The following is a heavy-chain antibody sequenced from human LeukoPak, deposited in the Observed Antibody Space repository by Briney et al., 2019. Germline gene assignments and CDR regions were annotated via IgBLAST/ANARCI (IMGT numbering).Heavy chain of an antibody. J-gene: IGHJ6*02. CDR1: GGSVSSYY. CDR2: IYYSGST. V-gene: IGHV4-59*02. D-gene: IGHD3-9*01. CDR3: AREEYDRGYYYGMDV. Sequence: PSETLSLTCTVSGGSVSSYYWSWIRQPPGKGLEWIGYIYYSGSTNYNPSLKSRVTIPVDTSKNQFSLKLSSVTAADTAVYYCAREEYDRGYYYGMDVWGQGTTVTVSS.